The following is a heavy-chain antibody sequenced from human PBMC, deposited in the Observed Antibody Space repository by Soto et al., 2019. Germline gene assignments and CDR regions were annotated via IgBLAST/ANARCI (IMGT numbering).Heavy chain of an antibody. J-gene: IGHJ6*02. Sequence: SVKVSCKASGGTFSSYAISWVRQAPGQGLEWMGGIIPIFGTANYAQKFQGRVTITADESTSTAYMELSSLRSEDTAVYYCARDLRYSGSYYYYYGMDVWGQGTTVTVSS. CDR1: GGTFSSYA. V-gene: IGHV1-69*13. CDR2: IIPIFGTA. CDR3: ARDLRYSGSYYYYYGMDV. D-gene: IGHD1-26*01.